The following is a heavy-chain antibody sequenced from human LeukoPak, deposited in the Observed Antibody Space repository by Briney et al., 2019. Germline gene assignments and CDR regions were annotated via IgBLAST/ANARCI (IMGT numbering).Heavy chain of an antibody. CDR2: IYYSGST. CDR3: AREVVVVVAATRWFDP. D-gene: IGHD2-15*01. Sequence: PSETLSLTCTVSGGSISSGGYYWSWIRQHPGKGLEWIGYIYYSGSTYYNPSLKSRVTISVDTSKNQFSLKLSSVTAADTAVYYCAREVVVVVAATRWFDPWGQGTLVTVSS. J-gene: IGHJ5*02. CDR1: GGSISSGGYY. V-gene: IGHV4-31*03.